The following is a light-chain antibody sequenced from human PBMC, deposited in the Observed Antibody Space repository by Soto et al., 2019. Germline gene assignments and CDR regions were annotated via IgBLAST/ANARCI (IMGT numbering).Light chain of an antibody. J-gene: IGLJ2*01. Sequence: QLVLTQSPSASASLGASVKLTGTLSSGHSSYAIAWHQQQPEKGPRYLMKLSSDGSHSKGDGIPDRFSGSSSGAERYLTISSLQSEDEADYYCQTWDTGARVVFGGGTKLPVL. CDR2: LSSDGSH. CDR3: QTWDTGARVV. V-gene: IGLV4-69*01. CDR1: SGHSSYA.